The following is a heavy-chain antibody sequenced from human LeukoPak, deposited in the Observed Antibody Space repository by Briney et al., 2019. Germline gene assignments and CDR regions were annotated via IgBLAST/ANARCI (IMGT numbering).Heavy chain of an antibody. V-gene: IGHV3-21*01. CDR3: ARSEDSGRIKYDAFDI. J-gene: IGHJ3*02. CDR1: GFTFSSYS. Sequence: GGSLRLSCAASGFTFSSYSMNWVRQAPGKGLEWVSSISSSSSYIYYADSVKGRFTISRDNAKNSLYLQMNSLRAEDTAVYYCARSEDSGRIKYDAFDIWGQGTMVTVSS. CDR2: ISSSSSYI. D-gene: IGHD6-19*01.